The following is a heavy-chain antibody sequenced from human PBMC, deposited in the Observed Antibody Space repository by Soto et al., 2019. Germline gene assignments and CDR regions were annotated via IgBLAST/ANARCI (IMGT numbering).Heavy chain of an antibody. Sequence: QVQLVESGGGVVQPGRSLRLSCAASGFTFSSYGMHWVRQAPGKGQEWVAVIWYDGSNKYYADSVKGRFTISRDNSKNTLYQQMNSLRAEDTAVYYCARVGRSYYFDYWGQGTLVTVSS. CDR2: IWYDGSNK. CDR1: GFTFSSYG. CDR3: ARVGRSYYFDY. V-gene: IGHV3-33*01. D-gene: IGHD2-15*01. J-gene: IGHJ4*02.